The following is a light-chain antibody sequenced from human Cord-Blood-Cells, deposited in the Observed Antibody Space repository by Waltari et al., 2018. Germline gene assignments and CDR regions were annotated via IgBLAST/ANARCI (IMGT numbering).Light chain of an antibody. J-gene: IGLJ2*01. CDR3: CSYAGSSTFVV. CDR1: SGAVGSDNL. CDR2: EGS. Sequence: QSALTQPASVSGSPGQSITISCPGTSGAVGSDNLVSWYQQHPGKAPKLMIYEGSKRPSGVSNRFSGSKSGNTASLTISGLQAEDEADYYCCSYAGSSTFVVFGGGTKLTVL. V-gene: IGLV2-23*03.